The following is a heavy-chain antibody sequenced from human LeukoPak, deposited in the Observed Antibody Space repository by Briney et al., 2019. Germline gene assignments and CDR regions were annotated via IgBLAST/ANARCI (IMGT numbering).Heavy chain of an antibody. CDR1: GGSITSGTYY. J-gene: IGHJ4*02. D-gene: IGHD3-22*01. V-gene: IGHV4-61*02. CDR3: ARTQYFYDSSGYSYPYFDS. Sequence: SETLSLTCTVSGGSITSGTYYWSWIRQPAGKGLEWIGRIYTSGSTNYNPSLESRVTISVDTSKNHVSLKLTSVTAADTALYYCARTQYFYDSSGYSYPYFDSWGQGALVTVSS. CDR2: IYTSGST.